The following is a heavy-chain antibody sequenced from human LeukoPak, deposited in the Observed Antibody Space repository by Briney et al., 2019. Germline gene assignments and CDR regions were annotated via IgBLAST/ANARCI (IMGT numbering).Heavy chain of an antibody. J-gene: IGHJ6*02. D-gene: IGHD3-9*01. V-gene: IGHV1-2*02. CDR1: GYTFTDYY. CDR3: ARRGPYYDILTGPMDV. Sequence: ASVKVSCKASGYTFTDYYMHWVRQAPGQGLEWMGWINPNSGGTNYAQKFQGRVTMTRDTSISTAYMELSRLRSDDTAVYYCARRGPYYDILTGPMDVWGQGTTVTVSS. CDR2: INPNSGGT.